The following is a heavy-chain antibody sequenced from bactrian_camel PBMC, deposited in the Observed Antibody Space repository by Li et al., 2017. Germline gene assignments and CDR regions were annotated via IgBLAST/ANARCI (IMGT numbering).Heavy chain of an antibody. CDR3: GRGYVISDGTTAWRCTSHF. CDR2: IDPDGNT. J-gene: IGHJ4*01. CDR1: GYMDKTNN. D-gene: IGHD3*01. V-gene: IGHV3S53*01. Sequence: QLVESGGGSVQAGGSLKLSCTASGYMDKTNNYCMGWFRRFPGKAREGVAVIDPDGNTMYADSVKGRFTISRDNAKDTVYLQMNRLKAEDTDMYYCGRGYVISDGTTAWRCTSHFWGQGTQVTVS.